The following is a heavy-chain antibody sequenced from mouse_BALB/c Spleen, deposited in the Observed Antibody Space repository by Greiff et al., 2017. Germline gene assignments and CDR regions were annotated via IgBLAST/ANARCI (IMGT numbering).Heavy chain of an antibody. D-gene: IGHD1-1*01. Sequence: EVKLMESGGGLVKLGGSLKLSCAASGFTFSSYYMSWVRQTPEKRLELVAAINSNGGSTYYPDTVKGRFTISRDNAKNTLYLQMSSLKSEDTALYYCARRSYYYGYAMDYWGQGTSVTVSS. CDR1: GFTFSSYY. V-gene: IGHV5-6-2*01. CDR3: ARRSYYYGYAMDY. CDR2: INSNGGST. J-gene: IGHJ4*01.